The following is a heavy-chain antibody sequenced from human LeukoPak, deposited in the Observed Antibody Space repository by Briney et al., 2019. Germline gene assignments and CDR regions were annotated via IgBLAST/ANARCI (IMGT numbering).Heavy chain of an antibody. CDR1: GFTFSHYW. V-gene: IGHV3-74*01. Sequence: GGSLRLPCAASGFTFSHYWMHWEGQAPGKGLVWVSRINSDGSSTRYADSVKGRFTIARDNAKNTLYPQMNSLRGEHTAVYYCTRELGWLPPLDYGGQGTLVTVSS. D-gene: IGHD3-9*01. CDR3: TRELGWLPPLDY. J-gene: IGHJ4*02. CDR2: INSDGSST.